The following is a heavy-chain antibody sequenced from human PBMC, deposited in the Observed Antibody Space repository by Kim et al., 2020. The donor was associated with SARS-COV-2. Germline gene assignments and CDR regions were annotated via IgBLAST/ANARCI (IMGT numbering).Heavy chain of an antibody. V-gene: IGHV3-13*04. Sequence: GGSLRLSCAASGFTFSSYDMHWVRQATGKGLEWVSAIGTAGDTYYPGSVKGRFTISRENAKNTLYLQMNSLRAGDTAVYYCARVGIGFGDSSGYYYYGMDVWGPGAPGTVSS. CDR1: GFTFSSYD. CDR2: IGTAGDT. J-gene: IGHJ6*02. CDR3: ARVGIGFGDSSGYYYYGMDV. D-gene: IGHD3-10*01.